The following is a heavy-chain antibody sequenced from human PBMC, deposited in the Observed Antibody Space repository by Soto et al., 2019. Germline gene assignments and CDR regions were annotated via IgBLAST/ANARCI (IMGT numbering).Heavy chain of an antibody. CDR1: GGSFSGYY. CDR3: ARVVLAGGKWGWDYYYYYMDV. V-gene: IGHV4-34*01. D-gene: IGHD2-8*02. CDR2: INHSGST. Sequence: SETLSLTWAVYGGSFSGYYWSWLRQPPGKGLEWIGEINHSGSTNYNPSLKSRVTISVDTSKNQFSLKLSSVTAADTAVYYCARVVLAGGKWGWDYYYYYMDVWGKGTTVTVSS. J-gene: IGHJ6*03.